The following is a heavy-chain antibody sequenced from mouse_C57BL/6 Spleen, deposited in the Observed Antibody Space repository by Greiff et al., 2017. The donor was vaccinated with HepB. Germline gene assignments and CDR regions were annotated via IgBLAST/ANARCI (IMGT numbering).Heavy chain of an antibody. J-gene: IGHJ2*01. CDR2: IDPSDSYT. V-gene: IGHV1-50*01. CDR1: GYTFTSYW. CDR3: ARSYFSNYGGDY. Sequence: QVHVKQPGAELVKPGASVKLSCKASGYTFTSYWMQWVKQRPGQGLEWIGEIDPSDSYTNYNQKFKGKATLTVDTSSSTAYMQPSSLTSEDSAVYYCARSYFSNYGGDYWGQGTTLSVSS. D-gene: IGHD2-5*01.